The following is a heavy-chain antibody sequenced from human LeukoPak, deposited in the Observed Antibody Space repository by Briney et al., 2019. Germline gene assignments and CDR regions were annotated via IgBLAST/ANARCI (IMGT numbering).Heavy chain of an antibody. D-gene: IGHD1-26*01. J-gene: IGHJ4*02. CDR2: ISSSSSTI. CDR3: ALEWELPDAFDY. V-gene: IGHV3-48*01. CDR1: GFSFSSYS. Sequence: GGSLRLSCAASGFSFSSYSMNWVRQAPGKGLEWVSYISSSSSTIYYADSEKGRFTISRDNAKNPLYLQMNSLRAEDTAVYYCALEWELPDAFDYWGQGTLVTVSS.